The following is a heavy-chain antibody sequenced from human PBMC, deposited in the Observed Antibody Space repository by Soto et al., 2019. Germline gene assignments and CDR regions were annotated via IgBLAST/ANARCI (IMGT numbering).Heavy chain of an antibody. CDR1: GFTFSIYA. Sequence: EVQLLESGGGLVQPGGSLRLSCAASGFTFSIYAMSWVRQAPGKGLEWVSAIGGSGGSTFYADSVKGLFTISRDNSKNTLYLQMNSVRAEDTAVYYCARNRWMTAAGHEDYWGQGTLVIVSS. CDR2: IGGSGGST. J-gene: IGHJ4*02. CDR3: ARNRWMTAAGHEDY. D-gene: IGHD6-13*01. V-gene: IGHV3-23*01.